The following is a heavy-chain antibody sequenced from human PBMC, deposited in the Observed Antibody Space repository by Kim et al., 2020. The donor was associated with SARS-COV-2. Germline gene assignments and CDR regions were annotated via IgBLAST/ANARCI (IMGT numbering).Heavy chain of an antibody. D-gene: IGHD1-1*01. J-gene: IGHJ5*02. CDR1: GFAFSSYA. CDR2: ISHDGTNK. CDR3: ARDLDIPSTNWLDP. Sequence: GGSLRLSCAGSGFAFSSYAIHWVRQAPGKGLEWVSVISHDGTNKVYADSVKGRFTLSRDNSKNTVYMYMNRLGPEDTAIYYCARDLDIPSTNWLDPWGQG. V-gene: IGHV3-30-3*01.